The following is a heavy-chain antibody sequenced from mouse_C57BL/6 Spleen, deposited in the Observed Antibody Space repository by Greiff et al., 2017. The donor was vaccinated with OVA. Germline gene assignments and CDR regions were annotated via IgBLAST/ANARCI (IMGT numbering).Heavy chain of an antibody. CDR3: ARSYEGAMDY. Sequence: QVQLQQPGAELVKPGASVKLSCKASGYTFTSYWMHWVKQRPGQGLEWIGMIHPNSGSTNYNEKFKSKSTLTVDKSSSTAYMQLSSLTSEDSAVYYCARSYEGAMDYWGQGTSVTDSS. V-gene: IGHV1-64*01. CDR1: GYTFTSYW. J-gene: IGHJ4*01. CDR2: IHPNSGST. D-gene: IGHD2-3*01.